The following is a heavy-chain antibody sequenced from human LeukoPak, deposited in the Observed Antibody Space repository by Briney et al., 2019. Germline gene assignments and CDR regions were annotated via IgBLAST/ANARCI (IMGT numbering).Heavy chain of an antibody. CDR2: LRAGGPYGTEK. J-gene: IGHJ4*02. CDR3: AKEGAWD. V-gene: IGHV3-30*02. CDR1: GFNFNTFI. Sequence: GGSLRLSRATSGFNFNTFIMHWVRQGPGKGLEWVTFLRAGGPYGTEKFYADSVKGRFTISTDNSKNTLFLQMNSLRPEDTAVYYCAKEGAWDWGQGTLVTVSS. D-gene: IGHD4/OR15-4a*01.